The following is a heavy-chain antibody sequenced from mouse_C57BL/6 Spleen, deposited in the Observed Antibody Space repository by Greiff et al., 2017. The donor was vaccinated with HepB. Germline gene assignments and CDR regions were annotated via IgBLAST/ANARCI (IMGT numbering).Heavy chain of an antibody. CDR2: INPYNGGT. Sequence: EVQLQQSGPVLVKPGASVKMSCKASGYTFTDYYMNWVKQSHGKSLEWIGVINPYNGGTSYNQKFKGKATLTVDKSSSTAYMELNSLTSEDAAVYYYARVGEDYAMDYWGQGTSVTVSS. J-gene: IGHJ4*01. CDR1: GYTFTDYY. V-gene: IGHV1-19*01. CDR3: ARVGEDYAMDY.